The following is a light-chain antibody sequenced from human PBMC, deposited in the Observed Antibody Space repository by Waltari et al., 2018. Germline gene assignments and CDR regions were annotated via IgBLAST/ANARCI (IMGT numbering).Light chain of an antibody. Sequence: QSALTQPASVSGSPGQSLTLSSTGSSSYVAGYNVAPWLQQHTGKAPKLMIFDVSKRPSGVSYLFSGSKSGHTASLSISGLQAEDEADYFCSSYTSSSTLVFGTGTKVTVL. CDR2: DVS. CDR1: SSYVAGYNV. CDR3: SSYTSSSTLV. J-gene: IGLJ1*01. V-gene: IGLV2-14*01.